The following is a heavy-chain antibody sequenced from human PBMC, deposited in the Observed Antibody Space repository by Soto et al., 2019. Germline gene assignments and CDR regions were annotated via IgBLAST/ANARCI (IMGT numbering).Heavy chain of an antibody. CDR2: ITGTGGST. V-gene: IGHV3-23*01. Sequence: AGGSLRLSCAASGFTFSSYAMNWVRQAPGKGLEWVSAITGTGGSTNYADSVEGRFTISRDNSRNTLYLQMSSLRAEDTAVYYCAKAGGIAVPGSHLDQWGQGNLVTVSS. CDR1: GFTFSSYA. J-gene: IGHJ4*02. CDR3: AKAGGIAVPGSHLDQ. D-gene: IGHD6-19*01.